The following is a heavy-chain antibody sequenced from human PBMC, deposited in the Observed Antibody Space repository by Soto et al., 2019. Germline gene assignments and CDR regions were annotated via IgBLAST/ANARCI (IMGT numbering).Heavy chain of an antibody. V-gene: IGHV1-69*04. CDR2: IIPILGIA. CDR1: GYTFTNYG. D-gene: IGHD3-10*01. CDR3: ASVPSDYYGSGSPTDY. J-gene: IGHJ4*02. Sequence: SVKVSCKASGYTFTNYGISWVRQAPGQGLEWMGRIIPILGIANYAQKFQGRVTITADKSTSTAYMELSSLRSEDTAVYYCASVPSDYYGSGSPTDYWGQGTLVTVSS.